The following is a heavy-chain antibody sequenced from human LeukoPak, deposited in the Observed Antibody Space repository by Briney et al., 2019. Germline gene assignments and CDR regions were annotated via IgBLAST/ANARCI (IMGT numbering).Heavy chain of an antibody. J-gene: IGHJ6*03. Sequence: GGSLRLSCAASGSTFSSYGMHWVRQAPGKGLEWVAFIRYDGSNKYYADSVKGRFTISRDNSKNTLYLQMNSLRAEDTAVYYCARGPQRKTGDSYYYYYMDVWGKGTTVTVSS. V-gene: IGHV3-30*02. D-gene: IGHD4-17*01. CDR1: GSTFSSYG. CDR2: IRYDGSNK. CDR3: ARGPQRKTGDSYYYYYMDV.